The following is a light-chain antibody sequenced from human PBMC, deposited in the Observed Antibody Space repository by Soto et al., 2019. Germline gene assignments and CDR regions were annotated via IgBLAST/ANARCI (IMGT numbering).Light chain of an antibody. CDR3: MQALQGLT. CDR1: QSLLHSNGYNY. J-gene: IGKJ5*01. Sequence: DIVMTQSPLSLPVTPGEPASISCRSSQSLLHSNGYNYLDWYLQKPGQSPQLLIYLGSNRASGVPDRFSGSGSGTDFTLKISRVEAEDVGVYYCMQALQGLTVGQGTRLEIK. V-gene: IGKV2-28*01. CDR2: LGS.